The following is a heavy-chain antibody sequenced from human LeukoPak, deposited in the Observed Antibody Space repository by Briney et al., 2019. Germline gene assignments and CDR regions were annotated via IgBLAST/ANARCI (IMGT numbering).Heavy chain of an antibody. CDR1: GYTFTSYG. V-gene: IGHV1-2*02. J-gene: IGHJ4*02. Sequence: ASVKVSCKASGYTFTSYGISWVRQAPGQGLEWMGWINPNSGGTNYAQKFQGRVTMTRDTSISTAYMELSRLRSDDTAVYYCAREGLDADYFDYWGQGTLVTVSS. CDR3: AREGLDADYFDY. CDR2: INPNSGGT. D-gene: IGHD3/OR15-3a*01.